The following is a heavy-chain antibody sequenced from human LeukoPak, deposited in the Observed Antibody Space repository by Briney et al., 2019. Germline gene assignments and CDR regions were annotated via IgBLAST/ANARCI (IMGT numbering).Heavy chain of an antibody. J-gene: IGHJ6*03. CDR1: GGSISSYY. CDR2: IYYSGST. Sequence: PSETLSLTGTVSGGSISSYYWSWIRQPPGKGLEWIGYIYYSGSTNYNPSLKSRVTISVDTSKNQFSLKLSSVTAADTAVYYCARESSQKEAHYMDVWGKGTTVTISS. CDR3: ARESSQKEAHYMDV. V-gene: IGHV4-59*01.